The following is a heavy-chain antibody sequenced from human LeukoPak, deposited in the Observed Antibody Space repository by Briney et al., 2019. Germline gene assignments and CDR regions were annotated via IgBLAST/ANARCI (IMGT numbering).Heavy chain of an antibody. CDR3: AKSGRELAAYPGAFDI. J-gene: IGHJ3*02. Sequence: GGSLRLSCAASGFTFSSYGMSWVRQAPGKGLEWVSAISGSGGSTYYADSVKGRFTISRDNSKNTLYLQMNSLRAEDTAVYYCAKSGRELAAYPGAFDIWGQGTMVTVSS. V-gene: IGHV3-23*01. D-gene: IGHD2-15*01. CDR1: GFTFSSYG. CDR2: ISGSGGST.